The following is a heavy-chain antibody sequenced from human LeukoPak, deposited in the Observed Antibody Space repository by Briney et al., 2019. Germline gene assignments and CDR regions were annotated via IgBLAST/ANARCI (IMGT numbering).Heavy chain of an antibody. CDR2: IYHSGST. Sequence: SQTLSLTCAVSGGSISSGGYPWSWIRQPPGKGLEWIGYIYHSGSTYYNPSLKNRVTISVDRSKNQFSLKLSSVTAADTAVYYCARGDYDILTGYQNWFDPRGQGTLVTVSS. CDR3: ARGDYDILTGYQNWFDP. V-gene: IGHV4-30-2*01. J-gene: IGHJ5*02. D-gene: IGHD3-9*01. CDR1: GGSISSGGYP.